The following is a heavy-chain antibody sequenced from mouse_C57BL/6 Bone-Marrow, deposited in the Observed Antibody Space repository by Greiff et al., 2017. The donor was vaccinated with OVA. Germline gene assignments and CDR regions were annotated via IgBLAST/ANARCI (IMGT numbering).Heavy chain of an antibody. V-gene: IGHV1-76*01. CDR2: IYPGSGNT. Sequence: VKLQQSGAELVRPGASVKLSCKASGYTFTDYYINWVKQRPGQGLEWIARIYPGSGNTYYNEKFKGKATLTAGKSSSTAYMQLSSLTSEDSDVYFCARRDWGWYFDVWGTGTTVTVSS. J-gene: IGHJ1*03. CDR3: ARRDWGWYFDV. D-gene: IGHD4-1*01. CDR1: GYTFTDYY.